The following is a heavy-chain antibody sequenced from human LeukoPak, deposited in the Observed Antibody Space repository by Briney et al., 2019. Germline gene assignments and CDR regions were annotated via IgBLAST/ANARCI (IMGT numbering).Heavy chain of an antibody. J-gene: IGHJ4*02. V-gene: IGHV1-8*01. CDR2: MNPNSGNT. D-gene: IGHD6-13*01. CDR1: GYTYTSYD. Sequence: ASVKVSCKASGYTYTSYDINWVRQATGRGLEWMGWMNPNSGNTGYAQKFQGRVTMTRNTSISTAYMELSSLGSEDTAVYYCARWARGSSWYGGLDYWGQGTLVTVSS. CDR3: ARWARGSSWYGGLDY.